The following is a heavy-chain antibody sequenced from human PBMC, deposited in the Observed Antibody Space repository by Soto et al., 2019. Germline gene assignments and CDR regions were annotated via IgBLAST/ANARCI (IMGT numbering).Heavy chain of an antibody. CDR3: ARYNSYAIDY. CDR1: GTSISSYY. J-gene: IGHJ4*02. V-gene: IGHV4-59*01. Sequence: SQTLSLTCTVPGTSISSYYWSWIRQPPGKGLEWIANIHYSGTTNYNPSLASRVTLSVDTSKNQFSLKMTSVTAADRAMYFCARYNSYAIDYWGRGTLVTVSS. D-gene: IGHD2-8*01. CDR2: IHYSGTT.